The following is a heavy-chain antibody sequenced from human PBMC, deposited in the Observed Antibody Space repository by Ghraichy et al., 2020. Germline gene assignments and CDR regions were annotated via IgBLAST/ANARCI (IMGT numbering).Heavy chain of an antibody. Sequence: SETLSLTCAVYGGSFSGYYWSWIRPPPGKGLEWIGEINHSGSTNYNPSLKSRVTISVDTSKNQFSLKLSSVTAADTAVYYCARGRGRVGIAAWNPPIPAFQHWCQGTLVTVSS. J-gene: IGHJ1*01. D-gene: IGHD6-13*01. CDR3: ARGRGRVGIAAWNPPIPAFQH. V-gene: IGHV4-34*01. CDR2: INHSGST. CDR1: GGSFSGYY.